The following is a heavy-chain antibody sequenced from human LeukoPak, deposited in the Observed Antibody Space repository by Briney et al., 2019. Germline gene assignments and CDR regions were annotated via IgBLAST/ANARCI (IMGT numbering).Heavy chain of an antibody. J-gene: IGHJ3*02. CDR2: ISSSSSYI. CDR1: GFTFSSYS. V-gene: IGHV3-21*01. CDR3: AREPYHLDAFDI. Sequence: GGSLRLSCAASGFTFSSYSMNWVRQAPGKGLEWVSSISSSSSYIYYADSVKGRFTISRDNAKNSLYLQMNSLRAEDTAVYYCAREPYHLDAFDIWGQGTMVTVSS.